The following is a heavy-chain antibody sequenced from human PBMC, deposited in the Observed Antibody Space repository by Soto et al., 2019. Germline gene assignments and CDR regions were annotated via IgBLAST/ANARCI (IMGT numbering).Heavy chain of an antibody. CDR1: GGSISSSSYY. D-gene: IGHD2-15*01. J-gene: IGHJ4*02. CDR3: ARLRGYCSGGSCYHFDC. CDR2: IYYSGTT. Sequence: SETLSLTCTVSGGSISSSSYYWGWIRQTPGKGLEWIGSIYYSGTTNYNPSLKGRVSISVDTSKNQFSLRLSSVTAVDTAIYYCARLRGYCSGGSCYHFDCWGQGTLVTVSS. V-gene: IGHV4-39*01.